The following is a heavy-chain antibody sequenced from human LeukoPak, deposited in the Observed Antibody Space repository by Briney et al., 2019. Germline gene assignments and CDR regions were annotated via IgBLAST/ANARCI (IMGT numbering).Heavy chain of an antibody. CDR1: RFTFSSYW. CDR2: IKQDGSEK. V-gene: IGHV3-7*01. Sequence: GGSLRLSCAASRFTFSSYWMSWVRQAPGKGLEWVANIKQDGSEKYYVESVKGRFTISRDNAKKLMYLQMNSLRVEDTAVYYCASSIGVAASFDPWGQGTLVTVSS. D-gene: IGHD6-19*01. J-gene: IGHJ5*02. CDR3: ASSIGVAASFDP.